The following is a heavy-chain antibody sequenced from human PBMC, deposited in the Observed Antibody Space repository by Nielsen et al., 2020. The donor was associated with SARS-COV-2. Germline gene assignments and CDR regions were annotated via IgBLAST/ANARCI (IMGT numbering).Heavy chain of an antibody. CDR1: GFTFSSYW. Sequence: GGSLRLSCAASGFTFSSYWMHWVRQAPGKGLVWVSRINSDGSSTSYADSVKGRFTISRDNAKNSLYLQMNSLRAEDTAVYYCARGRFGEFADYWGQGTLVTVSS. V-gene: IGHV3-74*01. J-gene: IGHJ4*02. CDR3: ARGRFGEFADY. CDR2: INSDGSST. D-gene: IGHD3-10*01.